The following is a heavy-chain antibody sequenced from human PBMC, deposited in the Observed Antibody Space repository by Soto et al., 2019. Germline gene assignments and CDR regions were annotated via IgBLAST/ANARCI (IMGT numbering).Heavy chain of an antibody. CDR2: ISGSGGTT. CDR3: AKDLGYTSSWYYALHI. D-gene: IGHD6-13*01. CDR1: GFSFSSYA. V-gene: IGHV3-23*01. Sequence: EVQLLESEGGLVQPGGSLRLSCVGSGFSFSSYAMNWVRQAPGQGLEWVSGISGSGGTTFYADSVKGRFTISRDNSKNTLYLQMNSLRAEDTAVYYCAKDLGYTSSWYYALHIWGQGTMVTVSS. J-gene: IGHJ3*02.